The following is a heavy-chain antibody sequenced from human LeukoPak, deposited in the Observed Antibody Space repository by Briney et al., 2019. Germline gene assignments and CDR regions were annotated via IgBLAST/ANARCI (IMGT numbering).Heavy chain of an antibody. CDR2: IYYNVSP. CDR1: GASIRISSYY. J-gene: IGHJ4*02. Sequence: SETLSLTCSVSGASIRISSYYWGWIRQPPGKGLEWIGNIYYNVSPSYNPSLKSRVTISMNTSKNQFSLKLSSVTAADTAVYYCSRHPDSWGQGTLVTISS. CDR3: SRHPDS. V-gene: IGHV4-39*01.